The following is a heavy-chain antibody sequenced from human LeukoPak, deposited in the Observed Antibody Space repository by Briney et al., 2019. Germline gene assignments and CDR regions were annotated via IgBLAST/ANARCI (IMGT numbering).Heavy chain of an antibody. J-gene: IGHJ4*02. CDR3: AKERGGYDLDYFDY. V-gene: IGHV3-23*01. D-gene: IGHD5-12*01. Sequence: GGSLRLSCVASGFTFSSYALNWVRQTPGKGLEWVSTVSGSGTFTYYADSVKGRFTISRDNSKNTLYLQMNSLRAEDTAVYYCAKERGGYDLDYFDYWGQGTLVTVSS. CDR2: VSGSGTFT. CDR1: GFTFSSYA.